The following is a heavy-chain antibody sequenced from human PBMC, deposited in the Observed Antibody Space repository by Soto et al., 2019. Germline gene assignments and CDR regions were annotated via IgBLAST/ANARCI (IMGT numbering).Heavy chain of an antibody. CDR2: ISYDESYE. D-gene: IGHD6-13*01. Sequence: QVQLVESGGGVVQPGRSLRLSCAGAGFSLSAYALHWVRQAPGKGLEWVAVISYDESYEYYADSVKGRFTISRDNTGNRLYLHMNSLRPEDTVVYYCVPEDYQTAAAGTSGFDIWGQGTMVTVSS. J-gene: IGHJ3*02. CDR3: VPEDYQTAAAGTSGFDI. V-gene: IGHV3-30*04. CDR1: GFSLSAYA.